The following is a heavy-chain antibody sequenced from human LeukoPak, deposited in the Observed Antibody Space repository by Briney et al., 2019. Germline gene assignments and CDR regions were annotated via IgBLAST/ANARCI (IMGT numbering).Heavy chain of an antibody. CDR1: GFTFSHYW. CDR2: IKPDGSEK. Sequence: GGSLRLSCAASGFTFSHYWMSCVRQAPGKGLEWVANIKPDGSEKYYVDSVKGRFTISRDNAKNSLYLQMNSLRAEDAAVYYCAKRSGSYYEIDYWGQGTLVTVSS. D-gene: IGHD1-26*01. J-gene: IGHJ4*02. V-gene: IGHV3-7*02. CDR3: AKRSGSYYEIDY.